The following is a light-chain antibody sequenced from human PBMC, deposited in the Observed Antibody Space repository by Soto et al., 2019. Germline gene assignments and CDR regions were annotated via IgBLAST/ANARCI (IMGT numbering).Light chain of an antibody. V-gene: IGKV3-20*01. J-gene: IGKJ1*01. CDR2: GAS. CDR1: QSVSSNY. Sequence: EIVLTQSPGTLSLSPGERATLSCRASQSVSSNYLAWYQRKPGQAPRLLIYGASSRAIDIPNRFSGSGCGTDFTLTITRLEPEDFAVYYCQQYGSSPPTFGQGTKVEI. CDR3: QQYGSSPPT.